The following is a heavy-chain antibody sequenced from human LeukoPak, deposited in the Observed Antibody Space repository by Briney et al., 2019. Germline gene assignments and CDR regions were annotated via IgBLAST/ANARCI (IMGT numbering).Heavy chain of an antibody. CDR1: GGSISSSSYY. V-gene: IGHV4-39*01. J-gene: IGHJ5*02. Sequence: PSETLSLTCTASGGSISSSSYYWDWIRQPPGKGLEWIGSVYYSGSTYYNPSLKSRVTISVDTSKNQFSLKLSSVTAADTAVYYCAGLLSLVGYCSGGSCSPQWFDPWGQGTLVTVSS. CDR2: VYYSGST. CDR3: AGLLSLVGYCSGGSCSPQWFDP. D-gene: IGHD2-15*01.